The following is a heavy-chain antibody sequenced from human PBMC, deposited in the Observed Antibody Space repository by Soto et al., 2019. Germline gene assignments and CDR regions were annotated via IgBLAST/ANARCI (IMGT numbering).Heavy chain of an antibody. V-gene: IGHV3-23*01. CDR2: ISGSGGST. J-gene: IGHJ4*02. D-gene: IGHD3-3*01. CDR3: AKDRGFDFWSGSSTTSDY. CDR1: GFTFSSYG. Sequence: GGSLRLSCAASGFTFSSYGMSWVRQAPGKGLEWVSAISGSGGSTYYADSVKGRFTISRDNSKNTLYLQMNSLRAEDTAVYYCAKDRGFDFWSGSSTTSDYWGQGTLVTVSS.